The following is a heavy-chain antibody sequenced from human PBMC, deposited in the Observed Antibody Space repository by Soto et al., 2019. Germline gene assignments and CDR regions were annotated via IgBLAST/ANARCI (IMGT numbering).Heavy chain of an antibody. CDR2: ISAYNGNT. V-gene: IGHV1-18*01. CDR1: CYTFTSYG. CDR3: ARDRVAAETFDY. D-gene: IGHD6-13*01. J-gene: IGHJ4*02. Sequence: XSLKGSCKASCYTFTSYGISWVRQAPGQGLECMGWISAYNGNTNYAQKLQGRVTMTTDTSTSTAYMELRSLRSDDTAVYYCARDRVAAETFDYWGQETLVTAPQ.